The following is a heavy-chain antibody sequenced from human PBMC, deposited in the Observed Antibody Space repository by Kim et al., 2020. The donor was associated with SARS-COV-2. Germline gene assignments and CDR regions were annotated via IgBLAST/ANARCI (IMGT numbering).Heavy chain of an antibody. CDR3: ASPNWNDVDYYYGMDV. Sequence: SVKVSCKASGGTFSSYAISWVRQAPGQGLEWMGGIIPIFGTANYAQKFQGRVTITADESTSTAYMELSSLRSEDTAVYYCASPNWNDVDYYYGMDVWGQGTTVTVSS. CDR1: GGTFSSYA. V-gene: IGHV1-69*13. J-gene: IGHJ6*02. CDR2: IIPIFGTA. D-gene: IGHD1-1*01.